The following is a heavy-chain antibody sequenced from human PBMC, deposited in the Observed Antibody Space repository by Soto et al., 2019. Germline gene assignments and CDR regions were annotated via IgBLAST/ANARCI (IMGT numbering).Heavy chain of an antibody. CDR3: ARGGPSWYDFWSGYYFHHGYYYYYMDV. V-gene: IGHV1-8*01. Sequence: ASVKVSCKASGYTFTSYDINWVRQATGQGLEWMGWMNPNSGNTGYAQKFQGRVTMTRNTSISTAYMELSSLRSEDTAVYYCARGGPSWYDFWSGYYFHHGYYYYYMDVWGKGTTVTVSS. CDR2: MNPNSGNT. CDR1: GYTFTSYD. D-gene: IGHD3-3*01. J-gene: IGHJ6*03.